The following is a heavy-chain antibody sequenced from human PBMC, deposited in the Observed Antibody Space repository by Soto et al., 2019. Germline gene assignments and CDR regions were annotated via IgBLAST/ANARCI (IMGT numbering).Heavy chain of an antibody. Sequence: EVQWVESGGGWIQPGGSLRLSCAASGFAVSSKYMTWVRQAPGTGLEWVSVIYGGGTTYYADSVKGRFTISRDTSKNTLSLQMNSLRAEDTAVYYCVKTTGWPDFDIWGQGTLVTVSS. CDR3: VKTTGWPDFDI. V-gene: IGHV3-53*01. D-gene: IGHD6-19*01. CDR2: IYGGGTT. J-gene: IGHJ5*02. CDR1: GFAVSSKY.